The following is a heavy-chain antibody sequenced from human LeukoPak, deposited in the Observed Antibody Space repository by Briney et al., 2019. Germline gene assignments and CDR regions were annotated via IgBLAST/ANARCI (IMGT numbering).Heavy chain of an antibody. CDR3: ARGVEVFPYYDFWSGYSAFDP. D-gene: IGHD3-3*01. J-gene: IGHJ5*02. V-gene: IGHV3-33*01. CDR2: IWYDGSNK. CDR1: GFTFSSYG. Sequence: QAGGSLRLSCAASGFTFSSYGMHWVRQAPGKGLEWVAVIWYDGSNKYYADSVKGRFTISRDNSKNTLYLQMNSLRAEDTAVYYCARGVEVFPYYDFWSGYSAFDPWGQGTLVTVSS.